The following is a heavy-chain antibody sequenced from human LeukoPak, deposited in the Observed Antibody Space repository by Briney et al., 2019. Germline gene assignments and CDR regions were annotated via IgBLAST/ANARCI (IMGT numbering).Heavy chain of an antibody. V-gene: IGHV1-69*05. CDR2: IIPIFGTA. D-gene: IGHD3-10*01. Sequence: ASVKGSCKASGGTFSSYAISWVRQAPGQGLEWMGRIIPIFGTANYAQKFQVRVTITTDESKSTAYRELSSLRSEDTAVYYCAREHYGSGSFNWFDPWGQGTLVTVSS. CDR3: AREHYGSGSFNWFDP. J-gene: IGHJ5*02. CDR1: GGTFSSYA.